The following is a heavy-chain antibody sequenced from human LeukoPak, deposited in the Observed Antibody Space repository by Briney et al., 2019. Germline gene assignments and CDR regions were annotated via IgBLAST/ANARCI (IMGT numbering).Heavy chain of an antibody. CDR1: GFIFSDYG. Sequence: GGSLRLSCAASGFIFSDYGMHWFRRGPGKGLEWVAIIWHDGSEKYYADSVKGRFTISRDNSKNSLYLQMNSLRVEDTAVYYCAKDLEYSSSHRDYWGQGTLVTVSS. CDR2: IWHDGSEK. V-gene: IGHV3-33*06. J-gene: IGHJ4*02. D-gene: IGHD6-6*01. CDR3: AKDLEYSSSHRDY.